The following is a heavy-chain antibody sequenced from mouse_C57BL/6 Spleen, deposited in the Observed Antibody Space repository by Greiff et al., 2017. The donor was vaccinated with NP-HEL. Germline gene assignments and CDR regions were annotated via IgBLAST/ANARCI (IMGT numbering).Heavy chain of an antibody. V-gene: IGHV3-6*01. J-gene: IGHJ2*01. Sequence: EVQLQESGPGLVKPSQSLSLTCSVTGYSITSGYYWNWIRQFPGNKLEWMGYISYDGSNNYNPSLKNRIPITRDTSKNQFFLKLNSVTTEDTATYYCARDGYYGSSYYFDYWGQGTTLTVSS. CDR3: ARDGYYGSSYYFDY. D-gene: IGHD1-1*01. CDR2: ISYDGSN. CDR1: GYSITSGYY.